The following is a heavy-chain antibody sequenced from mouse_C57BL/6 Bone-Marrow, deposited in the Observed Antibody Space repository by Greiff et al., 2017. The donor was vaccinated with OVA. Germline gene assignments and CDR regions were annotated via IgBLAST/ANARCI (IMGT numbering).Heavy chain of an antibody. CDR3: ARDYYGRYFDY. V-gene: IGHV1-22*01. CDR1: GYTFTDYN. Sequence: EVQLQQSGPELVKPGASVKMSCKASGYTFTDYNMHWVKQSPGKSLEWIGYINPNNGGTSSNQKFKGKATLTVNKSSSTAYMELRSLTSEDSAVYYCARDYYGRYFDYWGQGTTLTVSS. D-gene: IGHD1-1*01. J-gene: IGHJ2*01. CDR2: INPNNGGT.